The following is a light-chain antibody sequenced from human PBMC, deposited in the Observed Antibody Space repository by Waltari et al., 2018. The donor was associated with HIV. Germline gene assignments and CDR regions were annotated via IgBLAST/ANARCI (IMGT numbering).Light chain of an antibody. V-gene: IGKV3D-15*01. CDR2: GTS. CDR1: SSIGNN. J-gene: IGKJ4*01. Sequence: EIVMTQSPATLSVSLGKRATLSCRASSSIGNNLAWYPKKFGQAPSLVMYGTSTRATGVPARFTGSGSGTNFTLTINSLQSDDSGIYFCQQHTSSVTFGGGTKV. CDR3: QQHTSSVT.